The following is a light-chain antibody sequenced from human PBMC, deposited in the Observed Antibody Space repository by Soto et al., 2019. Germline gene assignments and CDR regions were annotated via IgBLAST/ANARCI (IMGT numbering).Light chain of an antibody. CDR1: SSDVGGYKY. Sequence: QSVLTQPASVSGSPGQSITISCTGTSSDVGGYKYVSWYQQHPGKAPKLMIYEVSNRPSGVSNRFSGSKSGNTASLTISGLQAEDEADYYCSSYTSSSTPYVFGTGIKVTVL. J-gene: IGLJ1*01. CDR2: EVS. V-gene: IGLV2-14*01. CDR3: SSYTSSSTPYV.